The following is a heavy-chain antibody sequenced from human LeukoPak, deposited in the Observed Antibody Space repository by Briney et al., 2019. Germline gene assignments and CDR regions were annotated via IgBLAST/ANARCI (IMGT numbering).Heavy chain of an antibody. Sequence: GGSLRLSCAASGFTFSSYGMHWVRQAPGKGLEWVAVISYDGSNKYYADSVKGRFTISRDNSKDTLYLQMNSLRAEDTAVYYCAKDRSSSWYYYYGMDVWGQGTTVTVSS. V-gene: IGHV3-30*18. CDR3: AKDRSSSWYYYYGMDV. CDR1: GFTFSSYG. CDR2: ISYDGSNK. J-gene: IGHJ6*02. D-gene: IGHD6-13*01.